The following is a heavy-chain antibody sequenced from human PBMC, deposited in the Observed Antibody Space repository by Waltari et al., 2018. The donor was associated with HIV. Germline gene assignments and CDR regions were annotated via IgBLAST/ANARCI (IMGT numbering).Heavy chain of an antibody. CDR2: IIPILGTT. J-gene: IGHJ6*02. CDR3: ARGIYSSSWDRFYGMDV. V-gene: IGHV1-69*04. Sequence: QVRLVQSGAEVKKPGSSVKISCKAPGGTFGSYAITWVRQAPGQGLEWMGRIIPILGTTNYVKNFQDRVTITADKSTSTAYMELSSLRYEDTAVFFCARGIYSSSWDRFYGMDVWGQGTTVTVSS. CDR1: GGTFGSYA. D-gene: IGHD2-21*01.